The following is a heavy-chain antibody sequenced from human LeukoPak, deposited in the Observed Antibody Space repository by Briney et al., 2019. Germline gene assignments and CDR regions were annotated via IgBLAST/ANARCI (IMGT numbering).Heavy chain of an antibody. Sequence: AASVKVSCKASGGTFSSYAISWVRQAPGQGLEWMGGIIPIFGTANYAQKFQGRVTITADESTSTAYMELSSLRSEDTAVYYCARDARLVAAADQQYYFDYWGQGTLVTVSS. D-gene: IGHD6-13*01. CDR1: GGTFSSYA. J-gene: IGHJ4*02. CDR3: ARDARLVAAADQQYYFDY. CDR2: IIPIFGTA. V-gene: IGHV1-69*01.